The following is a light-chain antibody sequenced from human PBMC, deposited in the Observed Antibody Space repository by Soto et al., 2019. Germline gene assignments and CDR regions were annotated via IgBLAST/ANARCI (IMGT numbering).Light chain of an antibody. Sequence: EIVMTQSPATLSVSPGERATLSCRASQSVSSKLAWYQHKPGQAPRLLIYDASTRATGIPARFSCSGSGTDFTLTISSRQSEGFAVYYCQQYNNWPGFTFGPGTKVDIK. CDR1: QSVSSK. V-gene: IGKV3-15*01. CDR2: DAS. J-gene: IGKJ3*01. CDR3: QQYNNWPGFT.